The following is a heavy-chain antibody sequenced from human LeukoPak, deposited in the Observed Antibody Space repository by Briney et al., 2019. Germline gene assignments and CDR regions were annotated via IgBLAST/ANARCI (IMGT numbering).Heavy chain of an antibody. CDR3: ARGQYDSGGYHYGIRAFYFDY. J-gene: IGHJ4*02. D-gene: IGHD3-22*01. CDR2: INHSGRT. V-gene: IGHV4-34*01. CDR1: GESFSGDF. Sequence: SETLSLTCGVYGESFSGDFWTWLRQAPGKGLEWIGEINHSGRTNYSPSLTSRVTISVDTSMNQFPLQLRSVTAADTAVYYCARGQYDSGGYHYGIRAFYFDYWGQGILVTVSS.